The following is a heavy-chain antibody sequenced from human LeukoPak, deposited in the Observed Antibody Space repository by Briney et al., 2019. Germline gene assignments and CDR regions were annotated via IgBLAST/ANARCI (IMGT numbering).Heavy chain of an antibody. Sequence: SETLSLTCAVYGGSFSGYYWSWIRQPPGKGLEWIGETNHSGSTNYNPSLKGRVTISVDTSKNQFSLKLSSVTAADTAVYYCARGPYYYGSGTFYYYYGMDVWGKGTTVTVSS. CDR1: GGSFSGYY. J-gene: IGHJ6*04. CDR2: TNHSGST. V-gene: IGHV4-34*01. D-gene: IGHD3-10*01. CDR3: ARGPYYYGSGTFYYYYGMDV.